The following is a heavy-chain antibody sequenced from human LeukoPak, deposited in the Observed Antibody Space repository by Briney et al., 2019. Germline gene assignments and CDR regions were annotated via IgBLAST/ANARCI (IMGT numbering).Heavy chain of an antibody. Sequence: SETLSLTCTASGGSISSYYWSWIRQPAGKGLEWIGRIYTSGSTNYNPSLKSRVTMSVDTSKNQFSLKLSSVTAADTAVYYCARDPPYYYDSSGYYRDAFDIWGQGTMVTVSS. D-gene: IGHD3-22*01. CDR2: IYTSGST. J-gene: IGHJ3*02. CDR3: ARDPPYYYDSSGYYRDAFDI. CDR1: GGSISSYY. V-gene: IGHV4-4*07.